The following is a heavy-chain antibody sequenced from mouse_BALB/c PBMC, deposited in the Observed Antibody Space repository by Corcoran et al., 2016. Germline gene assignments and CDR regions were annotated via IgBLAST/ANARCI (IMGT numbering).Heavy chain of an antibody. Sequence: EFQLQQSGAELVKPGASVKLSCTASGFNIKDTYMHWVKQRPEQGLEWIGRIDPANGNTIYDPKFQGKATITADTSSNTAYLQLSSLTSEDTAVYYCARRYYYGRGYFDVWGAGTTVTVSS. CDR3: ARRYYYGRGYFDV. D-gene: IGHD1-1*01. J-gene: IGHJ1*01. V-gene: IGHV14-3*02. CDR2: IDPANGNT. CDR1: GFNIKDTY.